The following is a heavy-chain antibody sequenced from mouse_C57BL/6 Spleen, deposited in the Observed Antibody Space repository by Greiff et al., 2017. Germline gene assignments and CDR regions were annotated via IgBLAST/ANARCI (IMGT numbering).Heavy chain of an antibody. D-gene: IGHD4-1*01. Sequence: EVKLQESGPGLVKPSQSLSLTCSVTGYSITSGYYWNWIRQFPGNKLEWMGYISYDGSNNYNPALKNRISITRDTSKNQFFLKLNSVTTEDTATYYCARELGRFAYWGQGTLVTVSA. CDR3: ARELGRFAY. CDR2: ISYDGSN. V-gene: IGHV3-6*01. CDR1: GYSITSGYY. J-gene: IGHJ3*01.